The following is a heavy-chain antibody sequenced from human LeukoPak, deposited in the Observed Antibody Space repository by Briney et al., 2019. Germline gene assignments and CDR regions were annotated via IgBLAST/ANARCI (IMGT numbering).Heavy chain of an antibody. CDR1: GFTFSTYG. Sequence: PGGSLRLSCAASGFTFSTYGMSWVRQAPGKGLEWVSAISGSGGSTYYADSVKGRFTISRDNPKSTLYLQMNSLRAEDTAVYFCAKAVVPAASSWFDPWGQGTLVTVSS. D-gene: IGHD2-2*01. CDR2: ISGSGGST. CDR3: AKAVVPAASSWFDP. V-gene: IGHV3-23*01. J-gene: IGHJ5*02.